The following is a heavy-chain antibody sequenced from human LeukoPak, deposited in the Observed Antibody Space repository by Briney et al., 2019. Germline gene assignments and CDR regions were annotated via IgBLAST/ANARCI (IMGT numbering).Heavy chain of an antibody. CDR3: ARGRNSVYYFNVVAPSYFDY. CDR2: INPNSGGT. V-gene: IGHV1-2*06. Sequence: ASVKVSCKASGYTFTGYYMHWVRQAPGQGLEWMGRINPNSGGTNYAQKFQGRVTMTRDTSINTAYMDLSRLRSDDTAEYYCARGRNSVYYFNVVAPSYFDYWGQGTLVTVSS. CDR1: GYTFTGYY. D-gene: IGHD3-22*01. J-gene: IGHJ4*02.